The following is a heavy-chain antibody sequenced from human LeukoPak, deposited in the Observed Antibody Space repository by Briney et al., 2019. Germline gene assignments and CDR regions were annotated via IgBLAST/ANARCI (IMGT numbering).Heavy chain of an antibody. V-gene: IGHV3-33*01. Sequence: GGSLRLSCAASGFTFSSYGMHWVRQAPGKGLEWVAVIWYDGSNKCYADSVKGRFTISRDNSKNTLCLQMNSLRAEDTAVYYCAREGGNSDAFDIWGQGTMVTVSS. CDR2: IWYDGSNK. CDR3: AREGGNSDAFDI. D-gene: IGHD4-23*01. CDR1: GFTFSSYG. J-gene: IGHJ3*02.